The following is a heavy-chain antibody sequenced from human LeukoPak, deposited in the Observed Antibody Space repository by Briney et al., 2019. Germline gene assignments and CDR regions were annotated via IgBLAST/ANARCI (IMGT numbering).Heavy chain of an antibody. CDR2: ISYDGSNK. J-gene: IGHJ4*02. CDR3: ARDAPLRVDFWSGYYDY. D-gene: IGHD3-3*01. CDR1: GFTFSSYA. V-gene: IGHV3-30-3*01. Sequence: GRSLRLSCAASGFTFSSYAMHWVRQAPGKGLEWVAVISYDGSNKYYADSVKGRFTISRDNFKNTLYLQMNSLRAEDTAVYYCARDAPLRVDFWSGYYDYWGQGTLVTVSS.